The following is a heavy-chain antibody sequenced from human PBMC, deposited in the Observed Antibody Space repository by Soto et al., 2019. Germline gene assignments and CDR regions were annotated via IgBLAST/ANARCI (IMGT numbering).Heavy chain of an antibody. J-gene: IGHJ6*02. D-gene: IGHD5-12*01. V-gene: IGHV1-18*04. CDR3: ARDRPVDIVAEKDYYYYGMDV. Sequence: ASVKVSCKASGYTFTSYGISWVRQAPGQGLEWMGWISAYNGNTNYAQKLKGRVTMTTDTSTSTAYMELRSLRSDDTAVYYCARDRPVDIVAEKDYYYYGMDVWGQGTTVTVSS. CDR1: GYTFTSYG. CDR2: ISAYNGNT.